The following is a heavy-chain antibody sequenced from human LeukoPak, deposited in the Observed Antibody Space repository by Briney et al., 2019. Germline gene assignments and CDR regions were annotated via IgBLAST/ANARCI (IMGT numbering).Heavy chain of an antibody. CDR1: GYSFTSNW. CDR2: IYPSDSDT. CDR3: ARRSGPGSDDYYLFDF. V-gene: IGHV5-51*01. D-gene: IGHD3-10*01. Sequence: GESLKISCKGSGYSFTSNWIAWVRQMPGKGLEWMGIIYPSDSDTKYSKSLQGQVTISVDKSLRTAYLQWNSLKASDTAIYYCARRSGPGSDDYYLFDFWGQGTLVTVSS. J-gene: IGHJ4*02.